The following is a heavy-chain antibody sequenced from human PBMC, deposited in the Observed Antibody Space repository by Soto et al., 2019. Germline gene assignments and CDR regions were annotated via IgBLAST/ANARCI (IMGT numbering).Heavy chain of an antibody. Sequence: SETLSLTCTVSGVSISSGDYYWSWIRQPPGKGLEWIGYIYYSGSTYYNPSLKSRVTISVDTSKNQFFLKLSSVTAADTAVYYCARGVRNYDILTGARSGYYYAMDVWGQGTTVTVS. CDR1: GVSISSGDYY. V-gene: IGHV4-30-4*01. D-gene: IGHD3-9*01. CDR2: IYYSGST. J-gene: IGHJ6*02. CDR3: ARGVRNYDILTGARSGYYYAMDV.